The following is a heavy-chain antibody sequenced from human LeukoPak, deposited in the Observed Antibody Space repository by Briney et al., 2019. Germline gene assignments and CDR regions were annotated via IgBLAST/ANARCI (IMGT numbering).Heavy chain of an antibody. CDR2: IYSGGST. Sequence: GGSLRLSCAASGFTFSSYSMNWVRQAPGKGLEWVSVIYSGGSTYYADSVKGRFTISRDNSKNTLYLQMNSLRAEDTAVYYCARDLPPGYYYGSGTVYPDWGQGTLVTVSS. D-gene: IGHD3-10*01. V-gene: IGHV3-66*01. J-gene: IGHJ4*02. CDR1: GFTFSSYS. CDR3: ARDLPPGYYYGSGTVYPD.